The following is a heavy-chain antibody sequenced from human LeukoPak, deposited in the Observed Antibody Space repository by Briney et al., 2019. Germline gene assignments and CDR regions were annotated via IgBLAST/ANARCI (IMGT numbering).Heavy chain of an antibody. J-gene: IGHJ4*02. CDR2: IYSSGNT. Sequence: GGSLRLSCAASGFTVSSNYMSWVRQAPGKGLEWASVIYSSGNTYYADSVKGRFTISRDNAKNSLYLQMNSLRAEDTAVYYCARSSGWYGWGQGTLVTVSS. D-gene: IGHD6-19*01. CDR1: GFTVSSNY. CDR3: ARSSGWYG. V-gene: IGHV3-53*01.